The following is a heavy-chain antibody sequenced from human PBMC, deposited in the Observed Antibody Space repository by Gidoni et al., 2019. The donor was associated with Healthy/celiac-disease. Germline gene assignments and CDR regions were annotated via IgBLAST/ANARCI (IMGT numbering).Heavy chain of an antibody. D-gene: IGHD2-2*01. CDR3: ARGRGRGDVVVPAAMSFRKKIDY. J-gene: IGHJ4*02. Sequence: QVQLQQWGAGLLKPSETLSLTCAVYGGSFSGYYWSWIRQPPGKGLEWIGEINHSGSTNYNPSLKSRVTISVDTSKNQFSLKLSSVTAADTAVYYCARGRGRGDVVVPAAMSFRKKIDYWGQGTLVTVSS. CDR2: INHSGST. V-gene: IGHV4-34*01. CDR1: GGSFSGYY.